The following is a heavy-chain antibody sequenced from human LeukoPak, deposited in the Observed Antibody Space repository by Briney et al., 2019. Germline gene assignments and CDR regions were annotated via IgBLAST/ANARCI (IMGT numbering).Heavy chain of an antibody. CDR2: LSSDGNSR. CDR1: GFTFSSYA. V-gene: IGHV3-30*14. J-gene: IGHJ4*02. CDR3: ARSSGYSNGPPRDY. Sequence: GGSLRLSCEASGFTFSSYAFHWVRQAPGKGLEWVAFLSSDGNSRYYADSVKGRFTISRDNSKNTLYLQMGSLRPEDTGVYYCARSSGYSNGPPRDYWGQGTLVTVSS. D-gene: IGHD5-18*01.